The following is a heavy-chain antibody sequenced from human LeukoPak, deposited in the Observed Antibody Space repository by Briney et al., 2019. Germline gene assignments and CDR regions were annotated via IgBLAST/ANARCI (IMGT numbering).Heavy chain of an antibody. CDR2: ISNSGGST. CDR3: AKRASGSGTSLYYFDY. J-gene: IGHJ4*02. V-gene: IGHV3-23*01. Sequence: GGSLRLSCAASGFTFSSYVMSWVRQAPGKGLEWVSVISNSGGSTFYADSVKGRFTISRDNSKNTLYLQMNSLRAEDTAVYYCAKRASGSGTSLYYFDYWGQGTLVTVSS. D-gene: IGHD3-10*01. CDR1: GFTFSSYV.